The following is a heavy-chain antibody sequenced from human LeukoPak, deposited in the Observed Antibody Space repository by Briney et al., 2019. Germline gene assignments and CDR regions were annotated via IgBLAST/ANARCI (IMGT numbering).Heavy chain of an antibody. D-gene: IGHD5-18*01. CDR3: ARGPWIQLWLMRDSYYYMDV. V-gene: IGHV1-8*01. J-gene: IGHJ6*03. Sequence: VASVKVSCKASGYTFTSYDIHWVRQATGQGLEWMGWMNPNSGNTGYAQKVQGRVTMTRNTSISTAYLELSSLRSEDTAVYYCARGPWIQLWLMRDSYYYMDVWGKGTTVTVSS. CDR2: MNPNSGNT. CDR1: GYTFTSYD.